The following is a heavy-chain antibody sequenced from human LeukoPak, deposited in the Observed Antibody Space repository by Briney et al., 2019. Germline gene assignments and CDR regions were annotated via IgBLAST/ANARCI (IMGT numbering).Heavy chain of an antibody. Sequence: SETLSLTCIVSGGSISSYYWSWIRQPPGEGLEWIGDIYYSGSTNYNPSLKSRVTISVDTSKNQFSLKLSSVTAADTAVYYCARDLMYYYDSSGNAFDIWGQGTTVIVSS. V-gene: IGHV4-59*01. CDR2: IYYSGST. J-gene: IGHJ3*02. CDR3: ARDLMYYYDSSGNAFDI. D-gene: IGHD3-22*01. CDR1: GGSISSYY.